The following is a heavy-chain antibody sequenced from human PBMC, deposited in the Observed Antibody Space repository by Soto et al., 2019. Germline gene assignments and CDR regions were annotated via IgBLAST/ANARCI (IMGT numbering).Heavy chain of an antibody. CDR1: GFTFSSSA. CDR3: AGLGGGYADY. J-gene: IGHJ4*02. Sequence: ASVKGSCTASGFTFSSSAVQWVRQARGQRLEWIGWIVVGRDNTNYAQKFQERVTVTRDMSTSTVYMELSSLRSEDTAVYYCAGLGGGYADYWGQGTLVTVSS. V-gene: IGHV1-58*01. D-gene: IGHD5-18*01. CDR2: IVVGRDNT.